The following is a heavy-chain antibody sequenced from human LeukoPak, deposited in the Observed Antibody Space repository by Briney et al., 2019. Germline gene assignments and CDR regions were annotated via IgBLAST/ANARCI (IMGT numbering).Heavy chain of an antibody. J-gene: IGHJ6*03. CDR3: ARVYGSGSYYNGYYYYYMDV. Sequence: SSETLSLTCTVSGGSISSSSYYWGWIRQPPGKGLEWIGSIYYSGSTYYNPSLKSRVTISVDTSKNQFSLKLSSVTAADTAVYYCARVYGSGSYYNGYYYYYMDVWGKGTTVTISS. D-gene: IGHD3-10*01. CDR1: GGSISSSSYY. V-gene: IGHV4-39*01. CDR2: IYYSGST.